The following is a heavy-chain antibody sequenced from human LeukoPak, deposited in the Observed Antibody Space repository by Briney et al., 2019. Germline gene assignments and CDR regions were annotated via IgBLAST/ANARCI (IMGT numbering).Heavy chain of an antibody. CDR3: AKDHI. CDR2: ISYDGSNK. Sequence: GGSLRLSYAASGFTFSSYGMHWVRQAPGKGLEWVAFISYDGSNKYYADSVKGRFTISRDNSKNTLYLQMNSLRAEDTAVYYCAKDHIWGQGTMVTVSS. J-gene: IGHJ3*02. CDR1: GFTFSSYG. V-gene: IGHV3-30*18.